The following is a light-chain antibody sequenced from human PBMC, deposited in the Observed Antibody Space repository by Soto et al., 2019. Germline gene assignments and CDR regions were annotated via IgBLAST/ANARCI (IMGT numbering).Light chain of an antibody. Sequence: EIVMTQSPATLSVSPGERATLSCRASQSISNNLAWYQQQPGQTPRLLIYGASTTATGIQARFSGSGTGTEFTLTISSLQSEDFAVYYCLHYYEWPRWTFGQGTKVEVK. CDR3: LHYYEWPRWT. J-gene: IGKJ1*01. V-gene: IGKV3-15*01. CDR1: QSISNN. CDR2: GAS.